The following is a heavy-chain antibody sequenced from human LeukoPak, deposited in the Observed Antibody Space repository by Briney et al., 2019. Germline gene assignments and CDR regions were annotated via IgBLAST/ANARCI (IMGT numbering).Heavy chain of an antibody. CDR3: ARVAYYDFWSGYFHPFDY. V-gene: IGHV4-39*07. CDR1: GGSINSDLYY. D-gene: IGHD3-3*01. Sequence: SETLSLTCTVSGGSINSDLYYWGWIRQPPGKGLEWIGSIFYSGSAYYNPSLKSRVAISVDTSKNQFSLKLSSVTAADTAVYYCARVAYYDFWSGYFHPFDYWGQGTLVTVSS. J-gene: IGHJ4*02. CDR2: IFYSGSA.